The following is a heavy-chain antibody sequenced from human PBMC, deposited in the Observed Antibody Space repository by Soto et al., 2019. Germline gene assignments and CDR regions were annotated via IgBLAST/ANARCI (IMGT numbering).Heavy chain of an antibody. CDR3: IKASTVTGVGGYR. CDR2: ISSDGRNT. Sequence: EVQLVESGGGLVQPGGSLRLSCAASGFAFSSYWMQWVRQPPGKGPVWVSRISSDGRNTTYADPVKGRFTISRDNAKKTLHLQMTSLTDDDTAVYYCIKASTVTGVGGYRWGQGTLVTVSS. D-gene: IGHD6-19*01. J-gene: IGHJ5*02. CDR1: GFAFSSYW. V-gene: IGHV3-74*03.